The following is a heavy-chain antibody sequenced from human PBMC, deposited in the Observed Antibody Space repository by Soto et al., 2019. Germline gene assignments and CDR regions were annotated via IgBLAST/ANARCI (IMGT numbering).Heavy chain of an antibody. CDR3: TTVLYSTTWSGFDN. V-gene: IGHV3-15*01. D-gene: IGHD6-13*01. Sequence: EMHLVESGGGLVKPGGSLRLSCAASGFTFSNACMNWVRQAPGKGLEWLGRIKGQTAGGTTDYASSVKGRFTISRDDSKNTLYLQMNTLEIEDTAVYYCTTVLYSTTWSGFDNWGQGSLVTVSS. CDR1: GFTFSNAC. CDR2: IKGQTAGGTT. J-gene: IGHJ4*02.